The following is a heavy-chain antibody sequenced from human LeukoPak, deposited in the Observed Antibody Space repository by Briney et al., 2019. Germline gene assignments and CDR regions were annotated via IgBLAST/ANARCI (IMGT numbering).Heavy chain of an antibody. J-gene: IGHJ3*02. CDR3: ASLDPYDYVWGSYAFDI. CDR2: INPNSGGT. Sequence: ASVKVSCKASGYTFTGYYMHWVRQAPGQGLEWTGRINPNSGGTNYAQKFQGRVTMTRDTSISTAYMELSRLRSDDTAVYYCASLDPYDYVWGSYAFDIWGQGTMVTVSS. D-gene: IGHD3-16*01. V-gene: IGHV1-2*06. CDR1: GYTFTGYY.